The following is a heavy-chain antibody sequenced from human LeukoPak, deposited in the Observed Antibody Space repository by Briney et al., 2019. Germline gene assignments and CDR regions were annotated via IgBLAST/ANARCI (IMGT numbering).Heavy chain of an antibody. V-gene: IGHV4-39*01. CDR2: IYYSGST. CDR3: ARTIPDRLFYFDY. CDR1: GGSISSSGYY. D-gene: IGHD3-3*01. Sequence: SETLSLTCTVSGGSISSSGYYWGWIRQPPGKGLEWIGSIYYSGSTYYNPSLKSRVTISIDTSKNQFSLKLSSVAAADTAVYYCARTIPDRLFYFDYWAREPWSPSPQ. J-gene: IGHJ4*02.